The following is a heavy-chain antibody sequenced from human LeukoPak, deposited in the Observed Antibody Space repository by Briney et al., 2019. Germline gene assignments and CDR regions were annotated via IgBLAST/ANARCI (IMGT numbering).Heavy chain of an antibody. CDR3: AREVSSSGWIYYYYMDV. CDR2: IRYDGSNK. V-gene: IGHV3-30*02. Sequence: PGGSLRLSCAASGFTFSSYGMHWVRQAPGKGLEWVAFIRYDGSNKYYADSVKGRFTISRDNSKNTLYLQMNSLRAEDTAVYYCAREVSSSGWIYYYYMDVWGKGTTVTVSS. CDR1: GFTFSSYG. D-gene: IGHD6-19*01. J-gene: IGHJ6*03.